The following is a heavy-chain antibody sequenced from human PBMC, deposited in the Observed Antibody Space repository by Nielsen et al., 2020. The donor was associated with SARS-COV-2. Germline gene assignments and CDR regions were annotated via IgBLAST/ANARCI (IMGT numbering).Heavy chain of an antibody. V-gene: IGHV3-74*01. D-gene: IGHD6-13*01. CDR3: AREMGGSSRHFDY. J-gene: IGHJ4*02. CDR1: GFTFSSSW. Sequence: GESLKISCAASGFTFSSSWMHWVRQAPGKGLVWVSHIGSDESITNYVDSVKGRFTISRDNAKNTLYLQMNSLRAEDTAVYYCAREMGGSSRHFDYWGQGTLVTVSS. CDR2: IGSDESIT.